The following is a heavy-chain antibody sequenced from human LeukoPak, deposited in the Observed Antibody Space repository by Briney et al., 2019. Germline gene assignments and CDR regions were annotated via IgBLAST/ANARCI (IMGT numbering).Heavy chain of an antibody. Sequence: GGSLRLSCAASGFTFSRYWMHWVRQAPGTGLVWVSRIHNDGRSTSYADSVKGRFTISRDNAKNTVYLQMNILRAEDTAVYYCARGMYYDILTGPLGFDYWGQGTLVTVSS. D-gene: IGHD3-9*01. J-gene: IGHJ4*02. CDR2: IHNDGRST. V-gene: IGHV3-74*01. CDR3: ARGMYYDILTGPLGFDY. CDR1: GFTFSRYW.